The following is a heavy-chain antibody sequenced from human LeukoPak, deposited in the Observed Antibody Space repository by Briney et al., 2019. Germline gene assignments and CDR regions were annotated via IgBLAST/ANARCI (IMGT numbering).Heavy chain of an antibody. CDR2: ISSGSSYI. J-gene: IGHJ6*02. CDR1: GFTFSNFA. D-gene: IGHD4/OR15-4a*01. CDR3: AKDMTIPFYYGMDV. V-gene: IGHV3-21*01. Sequence: GGSLRLSCAASGFTFSNFAMNWVRQAPGQGLEWVSSISSGSSYIQYGDSVKGRFTISRDNAKKSLYLQMNSLTAEDTAVYYCAKDMTIPFYYGMDVWGQGTTVTVSS.